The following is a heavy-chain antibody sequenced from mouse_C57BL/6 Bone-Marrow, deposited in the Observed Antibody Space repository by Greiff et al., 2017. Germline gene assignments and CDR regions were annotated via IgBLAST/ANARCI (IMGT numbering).Heavy chain of an antibody. CDR3: ARRRNYEDY. V-gene: IGHV5-6*01. CDR1: GFTFSSYG. J-gene: IGHJ2*01. CDR2: ISSGGSYT. Sequence: EVHLVESGGDLVKPGGSLKLSCAASGFTFSSYGMSWVRQTPDKRLEWVATISSGGSYTYYPDSVKGRFTISRDNAKNTLDLQMSSLKSEDTAMYYCARRRNYEDYWGQGTTLTVSS. D-gene: IGHD2-1*01.